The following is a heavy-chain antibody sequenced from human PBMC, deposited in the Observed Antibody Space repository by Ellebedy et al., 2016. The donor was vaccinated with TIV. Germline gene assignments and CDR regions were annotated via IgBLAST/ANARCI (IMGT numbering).Heavy chain of an antibody. D-gene: IGHD6-13*01. V-gene: IGHV1-46*01. J-gene: IGHJ6*02. CDR2: IIPSGRST. CDR3: ARDGGSWPTQYGLDV. CDR1: GYTLTSYY. Sequence: AASVKVSCKASGYTLTSYYLHWVRQAPGQGLEWMGIIIPSGRSTTYSQKFQGRVTMTRDTSISTVYMELSRLRSDDTAVYYCARDGGSWPTQYGLDVWGQGTTVTVSS.